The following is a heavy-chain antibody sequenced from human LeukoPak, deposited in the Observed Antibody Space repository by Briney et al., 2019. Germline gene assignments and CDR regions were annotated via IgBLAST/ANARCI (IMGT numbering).Heavy chain of an antibody. CDR3: AKYGSGSPNGYFYL. CDR1: GFSFTNFA. V-gene: IGHV3-23*01. CDR2: IGGSGDRT. D-gene: IGHD2-15*01. J-gene: IGHJ4*02. Sequence: GGCLSPSSPPSGFSFTNFAIACVRQAPGRGLQWVSIIGGSGDRTYYADSVKGRFTLSRDSSKNPLYLQMRGLSVEDTALYYCAKYGSGSPNGYFYLWGQGNLVTVSS.